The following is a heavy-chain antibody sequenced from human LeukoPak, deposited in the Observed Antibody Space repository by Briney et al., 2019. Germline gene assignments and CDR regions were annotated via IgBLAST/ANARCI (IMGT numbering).Heavy chain of an antibody. J-gene: IGHJ4*02. V-gene: IGHV4-39*07. CDR3: ARAYLISLFDY. Sequence: PSETLSLTCTVSGGSISSSSYYWGWIRQPPGKGLEWIGSMYFRGSTYYNPSLKRRVTVSLDTSKNQFSLKLNSVTAADTAVYYCARAYLISLFDYWGQGALVTVSS. CDR1: GGSISSSSYY. D-gene: IGHD3-16*01. CDR2: MYFRGST.